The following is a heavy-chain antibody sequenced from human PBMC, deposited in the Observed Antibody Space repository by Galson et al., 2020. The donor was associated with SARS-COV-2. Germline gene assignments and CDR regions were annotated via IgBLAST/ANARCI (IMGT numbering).Heavy chain of an antibody. V-gene: IGHV3-9*01. D-gene: IGHD7-27*01. CDR1: GFTFDDYA. J-gene: IGHJ3*02. CDR2: ISWNSGSI. CDR3: AKDSGDDAFDI. Sequence: SLKISCAASGFTFDDYAMHWVRQAPGKGLEWVSGISWNSGSIGYADSVKGRFTISRDNAKNSLYLQMNSLRAEDTALYYCAKDSGDDAFDIWGQGTMVTVSS.